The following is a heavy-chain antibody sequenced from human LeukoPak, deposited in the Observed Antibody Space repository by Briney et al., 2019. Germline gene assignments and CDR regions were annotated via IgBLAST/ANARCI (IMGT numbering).Heavy chain of an antibody. J-gene: IGHJ4*02. CDR2: VYHTGST. CDR3: ARVAGVEVAPATSY. Sequence: ETLSLTCTVSGYSISNGFYWAWIRQPPGRGLEWIGSVYHTGSTYSNPSLKSRVTISVDTSKNQFSLSLTSVTAADTAVYYCARVAGVEVAPATSYWGQGTLVTVSS. D-gene: IGHD2-15*01. V-gene: IGHV4-38-2*02. CDR1: GYSISNGFY.